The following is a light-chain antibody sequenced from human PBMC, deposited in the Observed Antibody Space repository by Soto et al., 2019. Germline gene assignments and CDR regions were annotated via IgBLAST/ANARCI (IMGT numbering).Light chain of an antibody. CDR3: QQYESFPLT. CDR2: TAS. V-gene: IGKV1-16*01. CDR1: QGINKF. Sequence: DIQMTQSPSSLSASVGDSVTITCRASQGINKFLAWFQQKPGTAPKSLISTASRLQSGVPSRFSGSGSGTHFTLTINNLQPEDFATYYCQQYESFPLTFGGRTRVEIK. J-gene: IGKJ4*01.